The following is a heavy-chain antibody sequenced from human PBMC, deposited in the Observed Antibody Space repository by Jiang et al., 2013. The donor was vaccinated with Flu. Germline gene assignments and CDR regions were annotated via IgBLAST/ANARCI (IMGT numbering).Heavy chain of an antibody. D-gene: IGHD2-21*02. Sequence: GAEVKKPGESLRISCKVSGYSFTNYWISWVRQMPGKGLEYMGRIHPIDSDTKYSPSFQGHVTISVDKSISTTYYCARMETDLVTAWSDWFDPWGQGTLVTVSS. CDR2: IHPIDSDT. J-gene: IGHJ5*02. CDR3: FDP. V-gene: IGHV5-10-1*01. CDR1: GYSFTNYW.